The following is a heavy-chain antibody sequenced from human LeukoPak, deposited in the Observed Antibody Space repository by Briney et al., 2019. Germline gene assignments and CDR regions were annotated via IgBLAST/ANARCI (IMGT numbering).Heavy chain of an antibody. CDR3: ARGSYSSSWYFAFDI. V-gene: IGHV4-39*07. CDR2: IYYSGST. CDR1: GGSISSSSYY. J-gene: IGHJ3*02. D-gene: IGHD6-13*01. Sequence: PSETLSLTCTVSGGSISSSSYYWGWIRQPPGKGLEWIGSIYYSGSTYYNPSLKSRVTISVDTSKNQFSLKLSSVTAADTAVYYCARGSYSSSWYFAFDIWGQGTMVTVSS.